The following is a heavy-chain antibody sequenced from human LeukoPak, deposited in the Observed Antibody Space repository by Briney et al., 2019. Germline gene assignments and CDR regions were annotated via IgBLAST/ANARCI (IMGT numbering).Heavy chain of an antibody. D-gene: IGHD6-13*01. CDR1: GGSISTSNYY. J-gene: IGHJ6*03. Sequence: PSETLSLTCTVSGGSISTSNYYWGWIRQPPGKGLEWIGYIYYSGSTNYNPSLKSRVTISVDTSKNQFSLKLSSVTAADTAVYYCAGSSSWYGYYYYYYYMDVWGKGTTVTISS. CDR2: IYYSGST. CDR3: AGSSSWYGYYYYYYYMDV. V-gene: IGHV4-61*05.